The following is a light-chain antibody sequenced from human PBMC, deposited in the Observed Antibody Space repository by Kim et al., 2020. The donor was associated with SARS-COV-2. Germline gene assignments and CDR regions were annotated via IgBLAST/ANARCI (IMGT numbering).Light chain of an antibody. V-gene: IGKV1-5*01. Sequence: SASVGDRVTITCRASQTISSWLAWYQQKPGKAPKLLIYDASNLESGVPSRFSGSGSGTEFTLTISSLQPDDLATYYCQQYNGYWTFGQGTKVDIK. CDR3: QQYNGYWT. CDR1: QTISSW. CDR2: DAS. J-gene: IGKJ1*01.